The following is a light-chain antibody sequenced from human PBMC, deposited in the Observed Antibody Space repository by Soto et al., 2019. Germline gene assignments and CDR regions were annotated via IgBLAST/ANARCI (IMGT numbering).Light chain of an antibody. J-gene: IGKJ4*01. CDR2: GAS. CDR1: QSLNSN. CDR3: QQYKSWPLT. V-gene: IGKV3-15*01. Sequence: EIVMTQSPATLSVSPGEGASLSCRASQSLNSNLAWYQQKRGQAPRLLIYGASTRATGIPARFSGSGSGTEFTITNSSLQSEDSAVYYCQQYKSWPLTFGGGTKVEIK.